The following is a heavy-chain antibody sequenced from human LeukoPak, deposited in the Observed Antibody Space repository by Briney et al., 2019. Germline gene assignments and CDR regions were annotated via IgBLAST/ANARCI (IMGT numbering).Heavy chain of an antibody. CDR2: IYQSGSA. CDR1: GGSISSGDLS. V-gene: IGHV4-30-2*02. J-gene: IGHJ6*03. CDR3: ARSNYYYYMDV. Sequence: SQTLSLTCAVSGGSISSGDLSWSWIRQPPGKALEWIGYIYQSGSAYYNPSLESRVTMSVDRSKNQFSLKLSSVTAADTAVYYCARSNYYYYMDVWGKGTTVTVSS.